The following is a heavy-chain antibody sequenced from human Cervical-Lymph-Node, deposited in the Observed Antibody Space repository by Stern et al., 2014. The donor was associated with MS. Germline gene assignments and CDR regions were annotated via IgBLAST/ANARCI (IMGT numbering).Heavy chain of an antibody. Sequence: VQLVQSGAEVKKPGASVKVSCKASGYTFTSYGISWVRQAPGQGREGMGWIIAYNGNTNYAQKLQGRVTMTTATSTSTAYMELRSLRSDDTAVYYCARDSSGWYYYGMDVWGQGTTVTVSS. CDR3: ARDSSGWYYYGMDV. J-gene: IGHJ6*02. D-gene: IGHD6-19*01. V-gene: IGHV1-18*01. CDR1: GYTFTSYG. CDR2: IIAYNGNT.